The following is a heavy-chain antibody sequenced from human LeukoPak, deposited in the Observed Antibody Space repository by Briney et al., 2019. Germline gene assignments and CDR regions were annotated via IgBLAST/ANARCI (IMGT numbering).Heavy chain of an antibody. CDR1: GYTFTSYY. CDR2: INPSGGST. V-gene: IGHV1-46*03. J-gene: IGHJ4*02. Sequence: ASVKVSCKASGYTFTSYYMRWVRQAPGQGLEWMGIINPSGGSTSYAQKFQGRVTMTRDTSTSTVYMELSSLRSEDTAVYYCARGKKALLLWFGELNDYWGQGTLVTVSS. CDR3: ARGKKALLLWFGELNDY. D-gene: IGHD3-10*01.